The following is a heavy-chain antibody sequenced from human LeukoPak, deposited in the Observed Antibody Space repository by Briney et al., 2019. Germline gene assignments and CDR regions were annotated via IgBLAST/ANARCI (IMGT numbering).Heavy chain of an antibody. V-gene: IGHV1-46*01. J-gene: IGHJ3*02. Sequence: AASVKLSCKASGYTFTSSYIHWVRQAPGQGLEWMGKINPSGGSTNYAQKFQGRVTMTRDTSTSTVYLELSSLRSDDTAVYYCAGGGSIAVVVAPAPNPFDIWGQGTLVTVSS. CDR3: AGGGSIAVVVAPAPNPFDI. CDR2: INPSGGST. D-gene: IGHD2-15*01. CDR1: GYTFTSSY.